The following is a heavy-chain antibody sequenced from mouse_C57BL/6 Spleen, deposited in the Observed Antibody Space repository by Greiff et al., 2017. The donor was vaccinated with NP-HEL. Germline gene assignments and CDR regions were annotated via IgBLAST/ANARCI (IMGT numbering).Heavy chain of an antibody. J-gene: IGHJ2*01. CDR1: GYTFTSYW. CDR3: ARRLGNYFDY. CDR2: IDPSDSYT. D-gene: IGHD4-1*01. V-gene: IGHV1-69*01. Sequence: QVQLQQPGAELVRPGSSVKLSCKASGYTFTSYWMHWVKQRPGQGLEWIGEIDPSDSYTNYNQKFKGKSTLTVDKSSSTAYMQLSSLTSEDSAVYYCARRLGNYFDYWGQGTTLTVSS.